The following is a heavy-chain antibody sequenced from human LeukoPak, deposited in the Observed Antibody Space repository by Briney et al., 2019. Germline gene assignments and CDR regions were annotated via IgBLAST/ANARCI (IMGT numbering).Heavy chain of an antibody. D-gene: IGHD6-13*01. CDR2: INHSGST. J-gene: IGHJ4*02. CDR1: GGSFSGYY. V-gene: IGHV4-34*01. CDR3: ARLIAAAGTGGESGYYFDY. Sequence: PSETLSLTCAVYGGSFSGYYWSGIRQLLGKGLEGIGEINHSGSTNYNPSLKSRVTISVDTSKNQFSLKLSSVTAADTAVYYCARLIAAAGTGGESGYYFDYWGQGTLVTVSS.